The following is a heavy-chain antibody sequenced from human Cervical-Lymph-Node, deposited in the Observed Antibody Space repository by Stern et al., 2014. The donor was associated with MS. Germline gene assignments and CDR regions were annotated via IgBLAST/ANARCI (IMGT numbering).Heavy chain of an antibody. CDR2: IYPGNPDP. D-gene: IGHD1-14*01. V-gene: IGHV5-51*03. CDR3: ARHGGPNWNHEAHNWFDP. Sequence: VQLVESGAEVKKPGESLKISCKGSEYNFNTHWIAWVRQMPGKGLEWLGNIYPGNPDPRTNPSLQGQVSISADKSITTAYLHFSSLKASDSAMYFCARHGGPNWNHEAHNWFDPWGQGTLVTVSS. J-gene: IGHJ5*02. CDR1: EYNFNTHW.